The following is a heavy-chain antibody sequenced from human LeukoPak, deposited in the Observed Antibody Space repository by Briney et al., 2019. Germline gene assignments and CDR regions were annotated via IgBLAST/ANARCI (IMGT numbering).Heavy chain of an antibody. V-gene: IGHV4-39*07. CDR2: IYYSGST. D-gene: IGHD3-10*01. CDR1: GGSISSSSYY. J-gene: IGHJ6*03. Sequence: SETLSLTCTVSGGSISSSSYYWGWIRQPPGKGLEWIGSIYYSGSTYYNPSLKSRVTISVGTSKNQFSLKLSSVTAADTAVYYCARFMVRDYYYYMDVWGKGTTVTVSS. CDR3: ARFMVRDYYYYMDV.